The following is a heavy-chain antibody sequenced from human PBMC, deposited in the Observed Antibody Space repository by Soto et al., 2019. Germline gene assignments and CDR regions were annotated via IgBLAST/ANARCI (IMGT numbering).Heavy chain of an antibody. V-gene: IGHV3-23*01. CDR3: AKDRTVAARNFDY. D-gene: IGHD6-6*01. J-gene: IGHJ4*02. Sequence: GGSLRLSCAASGFAFSNYAMHWVRQAPGKGLEWVSSISTSIDATYYADSVKGRFTISRDDSKNTLYLQMNSLRTEDSAVYYCAKDRTVAARNFDYWGQGTQVTVSS. CDR1: GFAFSNYA. CDR2: ISTSIDAT.